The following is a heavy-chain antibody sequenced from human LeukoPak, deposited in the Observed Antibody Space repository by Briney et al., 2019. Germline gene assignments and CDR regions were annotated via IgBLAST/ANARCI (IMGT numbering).Heavy chain of an antibody. D-gene: IGHD6-13*01. CDR1: GFTFSSYA. CDR3: AREGYSSSWYGLPHYYYYYMDV. J-gene: IGHJ6*03. CDR2: ISYDGSNK. Sequence: PGGSLRLSCAASGFTFSSYAMHWVRQAPGKGLEWVAVISYDGSNKYYADSVKGRFTISRDNSKNTLYLQMNSLRAEDTAVYYCAREGYSSSWYGLPHYYYYYMDVWGKGTTVTVSS. V-gene: IGHV3-30*04.